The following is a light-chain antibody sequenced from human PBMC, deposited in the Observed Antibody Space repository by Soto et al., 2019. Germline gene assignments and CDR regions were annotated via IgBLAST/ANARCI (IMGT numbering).Light chain of an antibody. J-gene: IGKJ1*01. CDR2: AAS. CDR1: QAIGSY. CDR3: QKYDSAPWT. V-gene: IGKV1-9*01. Sequence: IQLTQSPPSLSASVGDRVTVTCRASQAIGSYLTWYQQKPGKAPKLLIYAASTLHRGVPSRFSGSGSGTDFTLTISSLQPEDFGTYYCQKYDSAPWTFGQGTKVEIK.